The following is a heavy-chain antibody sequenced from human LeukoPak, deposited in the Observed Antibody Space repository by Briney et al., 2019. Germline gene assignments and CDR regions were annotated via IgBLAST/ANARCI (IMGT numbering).Heavy chain of an antibody. V-gene: IGHV3-64*02. CDR1: GFTFNSYA. D-gene: IGHD2-2*02. CDR3: ARADCSSSSCYTVAY. CDR2: IDNDGDST. Sequence: PGGSLRLSCAASGFTFNSYAMQWVRQAPGKGLEFVSVIDNDGDSTYYADSVKGRFIISRDNSKNTLYLQMGSLRADDMAVYYCARADCSSSSCYTVAYWGQGTRVTVSS. J-gene: IGHJ4*02.